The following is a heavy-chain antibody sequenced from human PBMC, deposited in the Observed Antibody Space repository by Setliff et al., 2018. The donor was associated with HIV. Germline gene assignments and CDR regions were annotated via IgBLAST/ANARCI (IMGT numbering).Heavy chain of an antibody. CDR2: INHSGST. Sequence: SETLSLTCGVYGVSFSDYFWSWIRQSPGKGLEWIGEINHSGSTNYNPSLKSRVTISVDTSQNQVSLKLTSVTAADTAVYYCARGGATGTTRLDYWGQGTLVTVSS. CDR3: ARGGATGTTRLDY. D-gene: IGHD1-7*01. V-gene: IGHV4-34*01. CDR1: GVSFSDYF. J-gene: IGHJ4*02.